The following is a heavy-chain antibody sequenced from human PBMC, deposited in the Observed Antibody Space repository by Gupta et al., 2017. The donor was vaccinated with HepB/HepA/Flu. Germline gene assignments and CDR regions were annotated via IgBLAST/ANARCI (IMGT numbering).Heavy chain of an antibody. D-gene: IGHD3-3*01. CDR1: GFTVTTYA. Sequence: QLVESGGGLVKPGGSLRLSCAASGFTVTTYAMNWVRQAPGKGLEWVSSIDSSGNYMYYADSVKGRFTISRDSANNSVYLHMNSLRAGDTAVYYCARAGFDSWSNNWFDPWGKGTRVTVSS. V-gene: IGHV3-21*01. CDR2: IDSSGNYM. CDR3: ARAGFDSWSNNWFDP. J-gene: IGHJ5*02.